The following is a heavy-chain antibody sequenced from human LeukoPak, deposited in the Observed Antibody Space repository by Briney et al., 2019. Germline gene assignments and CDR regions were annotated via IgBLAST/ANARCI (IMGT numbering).Heavy chain of an antibody. J-gene: IGHJ4*02. V-gene: IGHV3-48*03. CDR1: GFTFSSYE. CDR2: ISSSGSTI. CDR3: ARDLGTYNWNEEFTGDY. Sequence: GGSLRLSCAASGFTFSSYEMNWVRQAPGKGLEWVSYISSSGSTIYYADSVKGRFTISRDNAKNSLYLQMNSLRAEDTAVYYCARDLGTYNWNEEFTGDYWGRGTLVTVSS. D-gene: IGHD1-20*01.